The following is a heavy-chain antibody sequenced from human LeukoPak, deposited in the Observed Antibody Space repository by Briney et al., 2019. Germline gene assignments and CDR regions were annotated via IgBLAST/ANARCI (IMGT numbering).Heavy chain of an antibody. CDR1: GWTFSLEY. V-gene: IGHV1-2*02. J-gene: IGHJ4*02. Sequence: ASVKVPCKASGWTFSLEYKHCVRQAPGQGLEWMGWINPNSGGTNYAQKFQGRVTMTRDTSVSTAYMELSRLRSDDTAVYYCARQLGYCSSTSCYYYFDYWGQGTLVTVSS. CDR2: INPNSGGT. CDR3: ARQLGYCSSTSCYYYFDY. D-gene: IGHD2-2*01.